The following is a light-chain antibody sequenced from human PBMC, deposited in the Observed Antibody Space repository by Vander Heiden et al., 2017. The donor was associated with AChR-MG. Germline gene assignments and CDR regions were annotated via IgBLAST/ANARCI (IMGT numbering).Light chain of an antibody. CDR2: PAS. CDR3: QQTDSTPVT. CDR1: QDINIF. J-gene: IGKJ1*01. V-gene: IGKV1-39*01. Sequence: DIQMTQSPSSLSASVGDTVTISCRASQDINIFLSWFQQKPGKAPNLLIYPASNLQTGVPSRFSGSGSGTYFTLTMSRLQPEDFANYYCQQTDSTPVTFGQGTRVEI.